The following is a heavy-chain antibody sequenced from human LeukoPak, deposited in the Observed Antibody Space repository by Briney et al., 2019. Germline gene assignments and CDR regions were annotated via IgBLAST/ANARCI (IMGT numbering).Heavy chain of an antibody. Sequence: GGSPRLSCAASGFTFSTYAMHCVRQAPGKGLEWVAVISYDGSNKYYADSVKGRFTISRDNSKNTLYLQMNSLRAEDTAVFYCARDSATYYYSYAMDVWGQGTTVTVSS. CDR1: GFTFSTYA. J-gene: IGHJ6*02. D-gene: IGHD5-12*01. V-gene: IGHV3-30-3*01. CDR3: ARDSATYYYSYAMDV. CDR2: ISYDGSNK.